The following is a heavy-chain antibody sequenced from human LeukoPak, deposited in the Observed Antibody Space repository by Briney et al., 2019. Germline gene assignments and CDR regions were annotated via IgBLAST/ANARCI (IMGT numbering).Heavy chain of an antibody. CDR2: ISYDGSNK. D-gene: IGHD4-17*01. CDR1: GFTFSSYG. J-gene: IGHJ4*02. CDR3: AKVPYGDYVFDY. Sequence: PGGSLRLSCAASGFTFSSYGMHWVRQAPGKGLEWVAVISYDGSNKYYTDSVKGRFTISRDNSKNTLYLQMNSLRAEDTAVHYCAKVPYGDYVFDYWGQGTLVTVSS. V-gene: IGHV3-30*18.